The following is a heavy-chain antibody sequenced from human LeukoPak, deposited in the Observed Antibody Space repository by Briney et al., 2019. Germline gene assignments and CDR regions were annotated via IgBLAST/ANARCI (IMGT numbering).Heavy chain of an antibody. CDR1: GFTFSDRY. D-gene: IGHD1-26*01. J-gene: IGHJ4*02. Sequence: GGSLRLSCAASGFTFSDRYMDWVRQAPGKGLKWVGRSRNKANSYTTEYAASVKGRFTVSRDASNNSLYLQMNSLKTEDTAVYYCASSPAGRYTFEYWGQGTLVTVSS. CDR2: SRNKANSYTT. V-gene: IGHV3-72*01. CDR3: ASSPAGRYTFEY.